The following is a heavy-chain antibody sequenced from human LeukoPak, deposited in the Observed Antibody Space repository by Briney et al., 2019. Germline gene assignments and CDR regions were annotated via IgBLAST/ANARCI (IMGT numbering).Heavy chain of an antibody. CDR1: GGSFSGYY. CDR3: ARAGSSSYYRAFDI. D-gene: IGHD6-13*01. Sequence: SETLSLTCAVYGGSFSGYYWSWIRQPPGKGLEWIGEINHSGSTNYNPSLKSRVTISVDTSKNQFSLQLSSVTAADTAVYYCARAGSSSYYRAFDIWGQGTMVTVSS. CDR2: INHSGST. V-gene: IGHV4-34*01. J-gene: IGHJ3*02.